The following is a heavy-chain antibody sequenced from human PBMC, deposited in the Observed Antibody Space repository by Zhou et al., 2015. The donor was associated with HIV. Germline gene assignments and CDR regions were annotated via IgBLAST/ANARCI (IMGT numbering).Heavy chain of an antibody. Sequence: QVQLVQSGSEVKKPESSVKVSCKASGGTLSGSDISWVRQAPGQGLEWMGGITPLFDIEEYAEKFRGRLTITVDESTGAAYMDLRSLRYEDAAVYYCARGINGITGTTVYCSGGSCSYYYYGMDVWGQGTTVTVSS. CDR2: ITPLFDIE. V-gene: IGHV1-69*01. J-gene: IGHJ6*02. D-gene: IGHD2-15*01. CDR3: ARGINGITGTTVYCSGGSCSYYYYGMDV. CDR1: GGTLSGSD.